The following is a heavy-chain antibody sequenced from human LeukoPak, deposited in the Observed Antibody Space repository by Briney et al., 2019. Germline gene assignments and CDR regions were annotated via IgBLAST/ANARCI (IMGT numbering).Heavy chain of an antibody. CDR1: GFTFSSYE. V-gene: IGHV3-48*03. D-gene: IGHD1/OR15-1a*01. CDR2: ISSSGSTI. CDR3: ARDPPGAPNNAFHY. Sequence: GGSLRLSCSASGFTFSSYEMNWVRQAPGKGLEWVSYISSSGSTIYYADSVKGRFTISRDNAKNSLYLQMNSLRAEDTAVYYCARDPPGAPNNAFHYWGQGTLVTVSS. J-gene: IGHJ4*02.